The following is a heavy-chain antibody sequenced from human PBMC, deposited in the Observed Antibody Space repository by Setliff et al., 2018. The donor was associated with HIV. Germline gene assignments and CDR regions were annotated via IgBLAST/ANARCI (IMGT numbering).Heavy chain of an antibody. J-gene: IGHJ4*02. V-gene: IGHV4-59*01. Sequence: SETLSLTCTVSNGSIGTYYWTWIRQPPGKGLEYIGYIYFTGPTKFNPSLKSRVTTSVDTSKKQFSLKLSSVTAADTAVYYCARGNNDYVYLDYWGQGALVTVSS. D-gene: IGHD3-16*01. CDR3: ARGNNDYVYLDY. CDR2: IYFTGPT. CDR1: NGSIGTYY.